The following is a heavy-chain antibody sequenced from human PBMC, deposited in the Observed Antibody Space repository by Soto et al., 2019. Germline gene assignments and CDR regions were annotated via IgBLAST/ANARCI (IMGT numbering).Heavy chain of an antibody. V-gene: IGHV4-38-2*01. CDR3: ARALVLTGIQGWYFDL. CDR1: GYAISSGYY. J-gene: IGHJ2*01. Sequence: SETLSLTCAASGYAISSGYYWGWIRQPPGKGLEWIGSIHHSGSTYYNPSLKSRVTISVDKSKNQFSLRLSSVTAADTAVYYCARALVLTGIQGWYFDLWGRGTLVTVSS. CDR2: IHHSGST. D-gene: IGHD1-1*01.